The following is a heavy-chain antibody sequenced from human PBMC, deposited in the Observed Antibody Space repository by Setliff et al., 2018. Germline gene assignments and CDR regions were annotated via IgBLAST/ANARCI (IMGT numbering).Heavy chain of an antibody. CDR2: ISDSGST. CDR1: GDSISGYH. D-gene: IGHD2-15*01. V-gene: IGHV4-59*08. Sequence: PSETLSLTCSVSGDSISGYHWSWIRQSPGKGLEWIGYISDSGSTKYNPFLKSRVTISVDTSKNQFSLKLTSVTAADTAVYYCARRRRAASGGTNYFDFWGQGTLVTVSS. J-gene: IGHJ4*02. CDR3: ARRRRAASGGTNYFDF.